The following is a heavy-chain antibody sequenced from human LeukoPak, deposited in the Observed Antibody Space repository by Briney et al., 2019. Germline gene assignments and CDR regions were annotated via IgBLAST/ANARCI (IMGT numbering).Heavy chain of an antibody. V-gene: IGHV3-74*01. J-gene: IGHJ4*02. CDR1: GFTFSDFW. D-gene: IGHD6-19*01. CDR2: VHKNGIST. Sequence: GGSLRLSCAASGFTFSDFWMHWVRQAPGKGLVWISHVHKNGISTSYADSVKGRFTISRDNAKNTVYLQMNSLRAEDTGVYYCARGGSGCFDYWGQGSLVTVSS. CDR3: ARGGSGCFDY.